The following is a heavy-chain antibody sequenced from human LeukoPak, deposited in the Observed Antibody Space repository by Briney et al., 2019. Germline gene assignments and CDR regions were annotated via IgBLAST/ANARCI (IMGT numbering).Heavy chain of an antibody. D-gene: IGHD3-22*01. J-gene: IGHJ4*02. CDR1: GYTFTSYG. CDR3: AREPSFLNTYYYDSSGYYDY. V-gene: IGHV1-18*01. CDR2: ISAYNGNT. Sequence: ASVKVSCKASGYTFTSYGISWVRQAPGQGLEWMGWISAYNGNTNYAQKLQGRVTMTTDTSTSTAYMELRSLRSDDTDVYYCAREPSFLNTYYYDSSGYYDYWGQGTLVTVSS.